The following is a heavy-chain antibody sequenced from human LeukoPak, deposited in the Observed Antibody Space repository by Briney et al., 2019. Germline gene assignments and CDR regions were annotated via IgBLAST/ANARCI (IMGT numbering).Heavy chain of an antibody. CDR1: GFTFSSYA. CDR2: ISGSGGST. J-gene: IGHJ3*02. V-gene: IGHV3-23*01. Sequence: PGGSLRLSCAASGFTFSSYAMSWVRQAPGKGLEWVSAISGSGGSTYYADSVKGRFTISRDNSKNTLYLQMNSLRAEDTVVYYCAKDWGDYYDSSGQGAFDIWGQGTMVTVSS. CDR3: AKDWGDYYDSSGQGAFDI. D-gene: IGHD3-22*01.